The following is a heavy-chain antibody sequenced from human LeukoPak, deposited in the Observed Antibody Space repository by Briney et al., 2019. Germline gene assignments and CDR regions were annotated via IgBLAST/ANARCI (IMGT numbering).Heavy chain of an antibody. J-gene: IGHJ4*02. V-gene: IGHV3-53*01. CDR1: GFTVSSNY. Sequence: PGGSLRLSCAASGFTVSSNYMSWVRQAPGKGLEWVSVIYSGGSTYYADSVKGRFTISRDNAKNSLYLQMNSLRAEDTAVYYCARGERGYCSGGYCRIDCWGQGTLVTVSS. CDR3: ARGERGYCSGGYCRIDC. CDR2: IYSGGST. D-gene: IGHD2-15*01.